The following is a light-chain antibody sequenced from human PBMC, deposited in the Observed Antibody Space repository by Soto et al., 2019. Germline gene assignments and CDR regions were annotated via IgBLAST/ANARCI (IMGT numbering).Light chain of an antibody. CDR2: GAS. J-gene: IGKJ5*01. Sequence: EIGDMQFPVTISLFQGERATXSCRASQSVTSSYLAWYQQKPGQAPMLLIYGASIKATCIPNKFIAIGSGTDFTLTISRLEPESFAMYYCQQYVKWPICFGQGTTLEIK. CDR1: QSVTSSY. CDR3: QQYVKWPIC. V-gene: IGKV3-20*01.